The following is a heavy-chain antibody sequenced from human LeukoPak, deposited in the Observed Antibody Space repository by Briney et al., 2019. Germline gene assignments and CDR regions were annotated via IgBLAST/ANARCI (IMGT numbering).Heavy chain of an antibody. V-gene: IGHV4-34*01. D-gene: IGHD3-22*01. CDR2: INHSGST. Sequence: SETLSLTCAVYGGSFSGYYWSWIRQPPGKGLEWIGKINHSGSTNYNPSLKSRVTISVDTSKNQFSLKLSSVTAADTAVYYCARVVQSTDSSGFYLPEYFQHWGQGTLVTVSS. CDR3: ARVVQSTDSSGFYLPEYFQH. CDR1: GGSFSGYY. J-gene: IGHJ1*01.